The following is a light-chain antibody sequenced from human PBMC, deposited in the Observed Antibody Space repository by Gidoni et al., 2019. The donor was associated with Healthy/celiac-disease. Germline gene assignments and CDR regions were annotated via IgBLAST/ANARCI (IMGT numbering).Light chain of an antibody. J-gene: IGLJ2*01. Sequence: QSVLTQPPSASGAPGQRVTISCTGSSSNIGAGYDVHWYQHPPGTAPKLLIYGNSNRPSGVPDRFSGSKSGTSASLAITGLQAEDEADYYCQSYDSSLSGPVVFGGGTKLTVL. V-gene: IGLV1-40*01. CDR3: QSYDSSLSGPVV. CDR2: GNS. CDR1: SSNIGAGYD.